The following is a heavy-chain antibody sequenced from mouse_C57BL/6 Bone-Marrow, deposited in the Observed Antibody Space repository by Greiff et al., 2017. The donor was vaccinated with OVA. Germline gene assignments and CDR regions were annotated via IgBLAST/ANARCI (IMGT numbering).Heavy chain of an antibody. CDR1: GFTFSDYY. CDR3: ARQVFAY. J-gene: IGHJ3*01. Sequence: EVMLVESGGGLVQPGGSLKLSCAASGFTFSDYYMYWVRQTPEKRLEWVAYISNGGGSTYYPDTVKGRFTISRDNAKNTLYLQMSRLKSEDTAMYYCARQVFAYWGQGTLVTVSA. V-gene: IGHV5-12*01. CDR2: ISNGGGST.